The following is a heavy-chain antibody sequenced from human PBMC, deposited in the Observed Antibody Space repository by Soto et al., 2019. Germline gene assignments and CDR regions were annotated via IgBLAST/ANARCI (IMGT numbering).Heavy chain of an antibody. CDR2: IWYDGSNK. V-gene: IGHV3-33*01. CDR3: ARDTMRWLQIIGPFDY. Sequence: PGGSLRLSCAPSGCTFSSYGMHWVRQAPGKGLEWVAVIWYDGSNKYYADSVKGRFTISRDNSKNTLYLQMNSLRAEDTAVYYCARDTMRWLQIIGPFDYWGQGT. J-gene: IGHJ4*02. CDR1: GCTFSSYG. D-gene: IGHD5-12*01.